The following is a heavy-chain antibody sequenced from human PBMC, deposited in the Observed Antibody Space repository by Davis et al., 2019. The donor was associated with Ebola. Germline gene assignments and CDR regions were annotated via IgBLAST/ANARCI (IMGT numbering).Heavy chain of an antibody. J-gene: IGHJ4*02. V-gene: IGHV4-4*07. CDR3: VRDGCPGGSCYCGDY. Sequence: PSETLSLTCTVSGGSISSHYWSWIRQPAGKGLEWIGRIYTSGRTNYNPSLKSRVTMSFDTSKNQFSLRLSSVTAADTAVYDCVRDGCPGGSCYCGDYWGQGTLVTVSS. CDR2: IYTSGRT. CDR1: GGSISSHY. D-gene: IGHD2-15*01.